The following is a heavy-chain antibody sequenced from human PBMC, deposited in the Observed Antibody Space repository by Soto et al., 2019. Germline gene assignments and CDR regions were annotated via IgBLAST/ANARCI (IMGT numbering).Heavy chain of an antibody. CDR2: VYSSGST. V-gene: IGHV4-59*13. CDR1: GGSIRNYY. J-gene: IGHJ4*02. Sequence: SETLSLTCTVSGGSIRNYYWSWIRQRPGKGLEWIGYVYSSGSTHYNPSLQSRVTISADTSKNQVSLKVNSVTAADTAVYYCARDHPHSYGVYYFDYWGQGTPVTVSS. D-gene: IGHD5-18*01. CDR3: ARDHPHSYGVYYFDY.